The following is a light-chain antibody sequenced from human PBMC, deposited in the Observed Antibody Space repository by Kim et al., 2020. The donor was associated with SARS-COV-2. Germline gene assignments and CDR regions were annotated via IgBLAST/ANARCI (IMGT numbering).Light chain of an antibody. CDR3: SSYTSSSTLEGV. J-gene: IGLJ2*01. V-gene: IGLV2-14*03. CDR2: DVS. CDR1: SSDFGGYNY. Sequence: SITISCTGTSSDFGGYNYVSWYQQHPGKAPKLMIYDVSNRPSGVSNRFSGSKSGNTASLTISGLQAEDEADYYCSSYTSSSTLEGVFGGGTQLTVL.